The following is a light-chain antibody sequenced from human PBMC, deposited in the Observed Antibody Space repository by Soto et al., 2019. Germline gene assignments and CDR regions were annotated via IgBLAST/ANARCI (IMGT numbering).Light chain of an antibody. Sequence: EIVLTQSPGTLSLSPGERATLSCRASQSVSTSYLAWYQQKPGQAPRLLIYGASSRATGIPDRFSGSGSGADFTLTISRLEPEDFAVYYCQQYGSVPLTFGGGTKVE. CDR1: QSVSTSY. CDR3: QQYGSVPLT. V-gene: IGKV3-20*01. CDR2: GAS. J-gene: IGKJ4*01.